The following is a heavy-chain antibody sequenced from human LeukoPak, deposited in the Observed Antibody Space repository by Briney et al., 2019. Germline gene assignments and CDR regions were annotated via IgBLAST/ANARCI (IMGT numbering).Heavy chain of an antibody. J-gene: IGHJ1*01. CDR1: GFTFNTYA. D-gene: IGHD3-22*01. CDR2: ISYDGSNK. V-gene: IGHV3-30*04. Sequence: GGSLRLSCAASGFTFNTYAMHLVRQAPGKGLDWVAVISYDGSNKFYADSVKGRFTIFRDNSKNTLYLQMNSLRAADTAVYYCAKVDYYYDTSGYVPAEYFQHWGQGTLVTVSS. CDR3: AKVDYYYDTSGYVPAEYFQH.